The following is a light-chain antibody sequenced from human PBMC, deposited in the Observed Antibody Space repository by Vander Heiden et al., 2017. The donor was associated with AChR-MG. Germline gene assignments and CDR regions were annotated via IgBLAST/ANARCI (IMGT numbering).Light chain of an antibody. CDR2: DVS. Sequence: QSALTQPRSVSGSPVQSVTLSCTGTSIDVGGYNYVSWYQQHQGKAPKLMIYDVSKRPAGVPDRFSGSKSGNTASLTISGLQAEDEADYYCCSYAGSYSVVFGGGTKLTVL. V-gene: IGLV2-11*01. CDR3: CSYAGSYSVV. CDR1: SIDVGGYNY. J-gene: IGLJ2*01.